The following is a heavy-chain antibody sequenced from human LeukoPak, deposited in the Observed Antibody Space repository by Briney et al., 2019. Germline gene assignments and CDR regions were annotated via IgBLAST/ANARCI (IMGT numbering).Heavy chain of an antibody. CDR2: ISGSGGST. CDR1: GFTFSSYG. J-gene: IGHJ3*02. D-gene: IGHD5-12*01. CDR3: AKISAEIVGAFDI. Sequence: GGSLRLSCAASGFTFSSYGMSWVRQAPGKGLEWVSAISGSGGSTYYADSVKGRFTISRDNSKNTLYLQMNSLRAEDTAVYYCAKISAEIVGAFDIWGQGTMVTVSS. V-gene: IGHV3-23*01.